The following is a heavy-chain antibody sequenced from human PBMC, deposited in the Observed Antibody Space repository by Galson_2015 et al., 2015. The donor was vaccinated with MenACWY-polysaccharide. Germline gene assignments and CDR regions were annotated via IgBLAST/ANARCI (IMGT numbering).Heavy chain of an antibody. CDR2: FDGSGGHP. CDR3: ARWTSRGNPDGYLDY. Sequence: SLRLSCAASGFTFSNYAMTWVRQAPGKGLEWVSSFDGSGGHPYYADSVRGRFAVSRDDSKNTLYLEMNSLRVDDTAVYYCARWTSRGNPDGYLDYWGHGTQVTVSS. J-gene: IGHJ4*01. V-gene: IGHV3-23*01. CDR1: GFTFSNYA. D-gene: IGHD2/OR15-2a*01.